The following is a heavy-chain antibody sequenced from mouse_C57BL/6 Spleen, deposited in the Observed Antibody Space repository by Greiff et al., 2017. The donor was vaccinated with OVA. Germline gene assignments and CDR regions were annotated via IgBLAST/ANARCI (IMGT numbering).Heavy chain of an antibody. V-gene: IGHV1-64*01. CDR3: ARGGDYDAYYAMDY. Sequence: VQLQQPGAELVKPGASVKLSCKASGYTFTSYWMHWVKQRPGQGLEWIGMIHPNSGSTNYNEKFKSKATLTVDKSSSTAYMQLSSLTSEDSAVYYCARGGDYDAYYAMDYWGQGTSATVSS. D-gene: IGHD2-4*01. CDR1: GYTFTSYW. CDR2: IHPNSGST. J-gene: IGHJ4*01.